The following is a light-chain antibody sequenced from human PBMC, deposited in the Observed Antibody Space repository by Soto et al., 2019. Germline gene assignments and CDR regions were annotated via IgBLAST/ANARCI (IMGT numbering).Light chain of an antibody. J-gene: IGLJ2*01. CDR2: SNN. Sequence: QSVLTQPPSASGTPGQRVTISCSGSSSNIGGNTVNWYQQLPGTAPRVLIYSNNQRPSGVPDRFSGSKSGTSASLAISGLHSEDEADYYCAAWDDSLNAVVFGGGTKVTVL. V-gene: IGLV1-44*01. CDR3: AAWDDSLNAVV. CDR1: SSNIGGNT.